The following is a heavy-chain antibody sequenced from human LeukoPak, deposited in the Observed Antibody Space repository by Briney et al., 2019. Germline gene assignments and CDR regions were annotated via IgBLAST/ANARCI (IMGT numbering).Heavy chain of an antibody. V-gene: IGHV1-18*01. CDR3: GVDILTGYGDFDI. J-gene: IGHJ3*02. Sequence: ASVKVSCKASGYTFISYGISWVRQAPGQGLEWMGWISAYNGHTNYAQKLQGRVTMTTDTSTSTAYMALRSLRSDDTAVYYCGVDILTGYGDFDIWGQGTMVTVSS. D-gene: IGHD3-9*01. CDR1: GYTFISYG. CDR2: ISAYNGHT.